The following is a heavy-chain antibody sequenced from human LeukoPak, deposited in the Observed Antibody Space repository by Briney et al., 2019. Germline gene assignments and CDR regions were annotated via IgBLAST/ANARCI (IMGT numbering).Heavy chain of an antibody. CDR2: INGEGRST. Sequence: SGGSLRLSCAASGFTFSSDAMNGVRQAPGKGLVWVSRINGEGRSTSHADSVKGRFTISRDNAKDTLYLQMNSLRAEDTAVYYCAREANSGYSSGDDAFDIWGQGTMVTVSS. V-gene: IGHV3-74*01. D-gene: IGHD6-19*01. CDR1: GFTFSSDA. J-gene: IGHJ3*02. CDR3: AREANSGYSSGDDAFDI.